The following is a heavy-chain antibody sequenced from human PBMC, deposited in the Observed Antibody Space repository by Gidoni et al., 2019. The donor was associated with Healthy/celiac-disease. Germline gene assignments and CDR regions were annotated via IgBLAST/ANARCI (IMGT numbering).Heavy chain of an antibody. CDR1: GFTFSSYA. CDR3: AKDLAVLWFGFDY. J-gene: IGHJ4*02. Sequence: EVQLLESGGGWVQHGGSLRVSCAASGFTFSSYAMSWVRQAPGKGLEWVSAISGSGGSTYYADSVKGRFTISRDNSKNTLYLQMNSLRAEDTAVYYCAKDLAVLWFGFDYWGQGTLVTVSS. CDR2: ISGSGGST. D-gene: IGHD3-10*01. V-gene: IGHV3-23*01.